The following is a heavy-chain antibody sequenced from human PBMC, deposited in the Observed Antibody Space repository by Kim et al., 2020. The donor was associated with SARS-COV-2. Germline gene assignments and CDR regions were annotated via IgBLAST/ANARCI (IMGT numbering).Heavy chain of an antibody. Sequence: GGSLRLSCAASGFTFSSYAMHWVRQAPGKGLEWVAVISYDGSNKYYADSVKGRFTISRDNSKNTLYLQMNSLRAEDTAVYYCARDDGDSYSYGFDYWGQGTLVTVSS. CDR2: ISYDGSNK. V-gene: IGHV3-30-3*01. D-gene: IGHD5-18*01. J-gene: IGHJ4*02. CDR1: GFTFSSYA. CDR3: ARDDGDSYSYGFDY.